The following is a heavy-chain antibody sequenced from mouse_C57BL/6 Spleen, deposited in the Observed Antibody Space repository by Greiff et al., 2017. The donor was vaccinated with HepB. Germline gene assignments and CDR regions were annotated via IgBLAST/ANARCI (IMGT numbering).Heavy chain of an antibody. D-gene: IGHD3-2*02. V-gene: IGHV1-53*01. Sequence: QVQLQQPGTELVKPGASVKLSCKASGYTFTSYWMHWVKQRPGQGLEWIGNINPSNGGTNYNEKFKSKATLTVEKSSSTAYMQHSSLTSEDSAVYYCARPLRLRSWFAYWGQGTLVTVSA. J-gene: IGHJ3*01. CDR2: INPSNGGT. CDR1: GYTFTSYW. CDR3: ARPLRLRSWFAY.